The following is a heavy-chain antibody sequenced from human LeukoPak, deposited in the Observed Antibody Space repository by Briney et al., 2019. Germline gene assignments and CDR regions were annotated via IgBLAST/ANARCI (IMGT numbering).Heavy chain of an antibody. V-gene: IGHV4-31*03. D-gene: IGHD6-13*01. CDR2: IYYSGST. CDR3: ARDSEGIAALRGAFDI. CDR1: GGSISSGGYY. J-gene: IGHJ3*02. Sequence: PSQTLSLTCTVSGGSISSGGYYWSWIRQHPGKGLEWIGYIYYSGSTYYNPSLKSRVTISVDTSKNQFSLKLSSVTAADTAVYYCARDSEGIAALRGAFDIWGQGTMVTVSS.